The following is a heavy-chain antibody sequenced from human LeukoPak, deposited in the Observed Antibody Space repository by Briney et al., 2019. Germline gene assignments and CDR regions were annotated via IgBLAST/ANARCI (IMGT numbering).Heavy chain of an antibody. V-gene: IGHV3-48*04. J-gene: IGHJ5*02. D-gene: IGHD3-10*01. CDR3: ARGSPMVRLFDP. CDR1: GFTFSSYT. CDR2: ISSSTSTI. Sequence: GGSLRLSCAASGFTFSSYTMHWVRQAPGKGLEWVSSISSSTSTIFYADSVKGRFTISRDNAKNSLYLQMNSLRAEDTAAYYCARGSPMVRLFDPWGQGTLVTVSS.